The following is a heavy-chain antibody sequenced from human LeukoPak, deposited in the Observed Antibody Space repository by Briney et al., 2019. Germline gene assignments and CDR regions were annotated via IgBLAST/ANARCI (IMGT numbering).Heavy chain of an antibody. CDR1: GLTFSSYA. Sequence: PGGSLRLSCAASGLTFSSYAMSWVRQAPGKGLEWVSSISGSGGSTYYADSVKGRFTISRDDPKNTVYLQMNNQRVEDTAVYYCAREGEIVNTGYFEYWGQGTLVTVSS. CDR3: AREGEIVNTGYFEY. CDR2: ISGSGGST. J-gene: IGHJ4*02. D-gene: IGHD1-1*01. V-gene: IGHV3-23*01.